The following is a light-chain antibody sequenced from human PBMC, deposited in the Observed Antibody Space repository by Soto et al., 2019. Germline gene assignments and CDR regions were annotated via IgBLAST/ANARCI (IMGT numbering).Light chain of an antibody. CDR3: QQYDDWLRLT. J-gene: IGKJ4*01. CDR2: GAS. V-gene: IGKV3D-15*01. Sequence: EIVMTQSPATLSVSPGERATLSCRASQSVNIYLAWYQQKPGQAPRLLIFGASSRATGIPARFSGSGSGTEFNLTIGSLQSEDFAVYFCQQYDDWLRLTFGGGTKVEIK. CDR1: QSVNIY.